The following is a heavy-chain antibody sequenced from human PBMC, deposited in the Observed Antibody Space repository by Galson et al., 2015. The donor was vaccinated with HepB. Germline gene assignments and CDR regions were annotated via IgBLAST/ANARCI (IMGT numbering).Heavy chain of an antibody. CDR2: IWYDGSNK. V-gene: IGHV3-33*01. Sequence: SLRLSCAASGFTFSSYGMHWVRQTPGKGLEWVAVIWYDGSNKYYADSVKGRFTISRDNSKNTLYLQMNSLRAEDTAVYYCARDKFGLQGPLDYWGQGTLVTGSP. CDR3: ARDKFGLQGPLDY. CDR1: GFTFSSYG. D-gene: IGHD3-10*01. J-gene: IGHJ4*02.